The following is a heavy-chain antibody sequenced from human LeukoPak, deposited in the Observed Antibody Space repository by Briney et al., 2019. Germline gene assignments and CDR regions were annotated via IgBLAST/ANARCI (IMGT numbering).Heavy chain of an antibody. D-gene: IGHD4-17*01. V-gene: IGHV3-23*01. CDR2: IRGSGVNT. J-gene: IGHJ3*02. CDR1: GITLSNYG. Sequence: EGSLRLSCAVSGITLSNYGMSWVRQAPGKGLEWVAGIRGSGVNTYYADSVKGRFTISRDNSKYTLFLQMNSLRAEDTAVYYCARDPNGDYIGAFDMWGPGTMVTVSS. CDR3: ARDPNGDYIGAFDM.